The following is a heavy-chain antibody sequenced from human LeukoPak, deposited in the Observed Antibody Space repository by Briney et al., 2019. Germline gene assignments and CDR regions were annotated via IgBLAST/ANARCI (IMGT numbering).Heavy chain of an antibody. CDR3: ARAYGSGYPQLPIDS. Sequence: GGSLRLSCAASGFTFSSYAMNWVRQAPGKGLEWVSAISGSGDSTLYADSVKGRFTISRDNSNNMLFLQVTSLRAEDTAVYSCARAYGSGYPQLPIDSWGRGTLVAVSS. V-gene: IGHV3-23*01. D-gene: IGHD3-22*01. CDR2: ISGSGDST. J-gene: IGHJ4*02. CDR1: GFTFSSYA.